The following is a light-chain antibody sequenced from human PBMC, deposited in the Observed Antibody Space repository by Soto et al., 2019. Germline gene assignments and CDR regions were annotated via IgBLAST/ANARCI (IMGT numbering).Light chain of an antibody. CDR3: QQYNIWRSIT. CDR1: QSVSSYY. CDR2: AAS. Sequence: EIVLTQSPGTLSLSPGERATLSCRASQSVSSYYLAWYQQKPGQAPRLLIYAASSRATGTPDRFSGSGSGTEFTLTISSLQSEDFAVYYCQQYNIWRSITFGQGTRLEIK. J-gene: IGKJ5*01. V-gene: IGKV3-20*01.